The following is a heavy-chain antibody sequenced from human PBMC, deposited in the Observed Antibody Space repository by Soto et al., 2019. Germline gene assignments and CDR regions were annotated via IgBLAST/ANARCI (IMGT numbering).Heavy chain of an antibody. CDR1: GGSFSGYY. D-gene: IGHD6-19*01. J-gene: IGHJ4*02. CDR2: INHSGST. CDR3: ARVGVAVAGIFDY. Sequence: SETLSLTCAVYGGSFSGYYWSWIRQPPGKGLEWIGEINHSGSTNYNPSLKSRVTISVDTSKNQFSLKLSSVTAADTAVYYCARVGVAVAGIFDYWGQGTLVTVSS. V-gene: IGHV4-34*01.